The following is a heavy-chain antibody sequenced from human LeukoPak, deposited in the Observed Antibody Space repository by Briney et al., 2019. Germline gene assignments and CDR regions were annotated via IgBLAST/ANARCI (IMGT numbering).Heavy chain of an antibody. CDR2: INPNSGET. J-gene: IGHJ4*02. V-gene: IGHV1-2*02. D-gene: IGHD6-6*01. Sequence: ASVKVSCKASGYTFTGYYMHWVRQAPGQGLEWMGWINPNSGETNYAEKLQGRVTMTRDTSISTAYMKLRRLRSDDTAVYYCARDYSSSSCYFDYWGQGTLVNGSS. CDR1: GYTFTGYY. CDR3: ARDYSSSSCYFDY.